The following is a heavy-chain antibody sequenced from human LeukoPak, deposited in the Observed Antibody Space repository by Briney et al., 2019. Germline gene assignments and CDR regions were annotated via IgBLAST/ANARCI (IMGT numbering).Heavy chain of an antibody. CDR2: IIPILGIA. CDR1: GGTFSSYA. J-gene: IGHJ4*02. Sequence: SVKVSCKASGGTFSSYAISWVRQAPGQGLEWMGRIIPILGIANYAQKFRGRVTITADKSTSTAYMELSSLRSEDTAVYYCARDARGDYDSSGYYFLDYWGQGTLVTVSS. CDR3: ARDARGDYDSSGYYFLDY. V-gene: IGHV1-69*04. D-gene: IGHD3-22*01.